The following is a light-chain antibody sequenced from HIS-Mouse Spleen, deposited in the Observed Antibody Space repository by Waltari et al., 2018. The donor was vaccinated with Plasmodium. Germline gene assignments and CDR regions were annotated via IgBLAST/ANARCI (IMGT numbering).Light chain of an antibody. J-gene: IGKJ3*01. V-gene: IGKV3-15*01. CDR1: QSVSNN. CDR3: QQYNNWSFT. Sequence: EIVMTQSPATLSVSPGESATLSCRASQSVSNNLAWYQQKPGQAPRLLIYGASTRDTGIPARFSGSGSGTEFTLTISSLQSEDFAVYYCQQYNNWSFTFGPGTKVDIK. CDR2: GAS.